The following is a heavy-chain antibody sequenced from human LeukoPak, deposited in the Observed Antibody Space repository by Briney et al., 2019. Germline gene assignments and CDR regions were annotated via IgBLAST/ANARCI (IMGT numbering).Heavy chain of an antibody. J-gene: IGHJ5*02. V-gene: IGHV3-23*01. D-gene: IGHD1-26*01. CDR1: GFTFGSYS. Sequence: GGSLRLSCAASGFTFGSYSMNWVRQAPGKGLEWVSGISGRDSTTYYADSVKGRFTISRENSKNTLYLQMNSLRAEDTAVYYCATSGGSYWSWGQGTLVTVSS. CDR3: ATSGGSYWS. CDR2: ISGRDSTT.